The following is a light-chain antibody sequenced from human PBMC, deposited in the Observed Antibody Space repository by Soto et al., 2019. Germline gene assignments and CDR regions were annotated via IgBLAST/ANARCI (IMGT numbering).Light chain of an antibody. CDR1: SSNIGSNY. V-gene: IGLV1-51*01. J-gene: IGLJ2*01. CDR2: DDG. Sequence: QSVLTQPPSVSAAPGQNVTISCSGSSSNIGSNYVSWYEQIPGEDPTLLLLDDGKRPSAIPERFSGSKSGTSATLAISGLQTGDEADYYCGTWDRSLSALVFGGGTKLTVL. CDR3: GTWDRSLSALV.